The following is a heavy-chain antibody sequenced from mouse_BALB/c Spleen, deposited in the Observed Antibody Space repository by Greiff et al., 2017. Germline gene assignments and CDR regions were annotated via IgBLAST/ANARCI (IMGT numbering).Heavy chain of an antibody. CDR1: GFTFSSYY. D-gene: IGHD2-3*01. V-gene: IGHV5-6-2*01. Sequence: EVQGVESGGGLVKLGGSLKLSCAASGFTFSSYYMSWVRQTPEKRLELVAAINSNGGSTYYPDTVKGRFTISRDNAKNTLYLQMSSLKSEDTALYYCARRDGYFLYFDYWGQGTTLTVSS. CDR3: ARRDGYFLYFDY. CDR2: INSNGGST. J-gene: IGHJ2*01.